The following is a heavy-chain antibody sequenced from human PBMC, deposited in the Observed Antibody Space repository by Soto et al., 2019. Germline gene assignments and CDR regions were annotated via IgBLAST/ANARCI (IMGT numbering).Heavy chain of an antibody. CDR1: KFTFSSYA. J-gene: IGHJ4*02. Sequence: GGSLRLSCAASKFTFSSYAMSWVRQARGKGLEWVSAISGGGDSTNYADSVKGRFTVSRDNSKDTLYLQMNSLRAEDTAVYYCAKGRYTAGLSDFDYWGQGTLVTVSS. CDR2: ISGGGDST. D-gene: IGHD3-16*02. CDR3: AKGRYTAGLSDFDY. V-gene: IGHV3-23*01.